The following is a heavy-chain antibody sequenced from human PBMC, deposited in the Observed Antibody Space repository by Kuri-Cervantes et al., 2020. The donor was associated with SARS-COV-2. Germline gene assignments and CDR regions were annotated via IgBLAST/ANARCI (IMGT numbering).Heavy chain of an antibody. V-gene: IGHV4-39*02. J-gene: IGHJ6*03. Sequence: GSLRLSCTVSGGSISSGGYYWGWIRQPPGKGLEWIGSIYYSGSTYYNPSLKSRVTISVDTSKNQFSLKLSSVTAADTAVYYCAREVGLVPAAILLDYYYYMDVWGKGTTVTVSS. D-gene: IGHD2-2*02. CDR2: IYYSGST. CDR3: AREVGLVPAAILLDYYYYMDV. CDR1: GGSISSGGYY.